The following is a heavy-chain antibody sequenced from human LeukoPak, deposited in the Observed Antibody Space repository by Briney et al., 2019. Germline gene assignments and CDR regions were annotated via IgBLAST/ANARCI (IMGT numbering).Heavy chain of an antibody. V-gene: IGHV3-74*01. J-gene: IGHJ4*02. D-gene: IGHD5-18*01. CDR3: ARDSRIQLWGILRY. CDR2: INSDGSST. CDR1: GFTFSSYW. Sequence: PGGSLRLSCAASGFTFSSYWMHWVRHAPGKGLVWVSRINSDGSSTSYADSVKGRLTISRDNAKNTVYLQMNSLRAEDTAVYYCARDSRIQLWGILRYWGQGTLVTVSS.